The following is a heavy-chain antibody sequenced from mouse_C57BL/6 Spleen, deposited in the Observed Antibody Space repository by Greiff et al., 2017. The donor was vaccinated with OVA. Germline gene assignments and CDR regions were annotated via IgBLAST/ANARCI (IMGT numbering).Heavy chain of an antibody. CDR2: IYPGSGNT. Sequence: VQLQQSGAELVRPGASVKLSCKASGYTFTDYYINWVKQRPGQGLEWIARIYPGSGNTYYNEKFKGKATLTAEKSSSTAYMQLSSLTSEDSAVYFCAGSFYGSSSRGYFDVWGTGTTVTVSS. CDR3: AGSFYGSSSRGYFDV. D-gene: IGHD1-1*01. J-gene: IGHJ1*03. CDR1: GYTFTDYY. V-gene: IGHV1-76*01.